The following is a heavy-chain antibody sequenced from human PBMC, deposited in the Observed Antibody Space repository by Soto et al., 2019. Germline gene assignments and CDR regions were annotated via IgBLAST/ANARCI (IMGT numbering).Heavy chain of an antibody. Sequence: SSVKVSCKASGGTFSSYAISWVRQAPGQGLEWMGGIIPIFGTANYAQKFQGRVTITADESTSTAYMELSSLRSEDTAVYYCAREEGYCSSTSCGGWGYWGQGTLVTVSS. CDR1: GGTFSSYA. V-gene: IGHV1-69*13. D-gene: IGHD2-2*01. CDR3: AREEGYCSSTSCGGWGY. J-gene: IGHJ4*02. CDR2: IIPIFGTA.